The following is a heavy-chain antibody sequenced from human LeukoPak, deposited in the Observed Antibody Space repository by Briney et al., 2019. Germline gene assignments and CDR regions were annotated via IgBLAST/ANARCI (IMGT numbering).Heavy chain of an antibody. CDR2: LSYSGST. V-gene: IGHV4-59*08. Sequence: PSETLSLTCTVSGGSISSYYWSWVRQPPGKGLEWIGYLSYSGSTNNNPSLKSRVTISVDTSKNQFSLKLSSVTAADTAVYYCARQGFYGMDVWGQGTTVTVSS. J-gene: IGHJ6*02. CDR3: ARQGFYGMDV. CDR1: GGSISSYY.